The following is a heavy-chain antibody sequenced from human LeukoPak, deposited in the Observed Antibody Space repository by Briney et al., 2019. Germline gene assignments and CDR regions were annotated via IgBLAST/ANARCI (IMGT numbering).Heavy chain of an antibody. J-gene: IGHJ4*02. D-gene: IGHD6-13*01. CDR2: IRYDGSNK. CDR1: GHTFSIYH. Sequence: GVSVTLSCTPSGHTFSIYHAQWLRHATGKALEWVAFIRYDGSNKYSADSVKGRFTISRDNSKNTLYLQMNSLRAEDTAVYYCAKDISSSSWGNFDYWGQGTLVTVSS. CDR3: AKDISSSSWGNFDY. V-gene: IGHV3-30*02.